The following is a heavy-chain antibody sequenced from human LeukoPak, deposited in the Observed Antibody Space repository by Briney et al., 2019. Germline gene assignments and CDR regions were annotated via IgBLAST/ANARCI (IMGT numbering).Heavy chain of an antibody. Sequence: MAGGSLRLSCAASGFTFSSYSMNWVRQAPGKGLEWVSSISTSSSYIYYADSVKGRFTISRDNAKNSLYLQMNSLRAEDTALYYCAGYLLYDSSGYYYELGKGFAYWGQGTLVTVSS. D-gene: IGHD3-22*01. CDR1: GFTFSSYS. CDR2: ISTSSSYI. J-gene: IGHJ4*02. V-gene: IGHV3-21*04. CDR3: AGYLLYDSSGYYYELGKGFAY.